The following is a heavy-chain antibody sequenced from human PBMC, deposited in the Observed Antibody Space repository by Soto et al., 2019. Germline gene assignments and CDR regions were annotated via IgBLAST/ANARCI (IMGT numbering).Heavy chain of an antibody. J-gene: IGHJ4*01. CDR3: TTDSYSTIIIVRFDY. V-gene: IGHV3-15*07. CDR1: GCTFTNAW. CDR2: SKSKTDGATT. D-gene: IGHD3-22*01. Sequence: PGGSLRLSCAASGCTFTNAWVNCVRQAPGKGLECVGRSKSKTDGATTDYTEPVKDRFAISRDDSNNMVYLQMNSLKIEDTAVYYCTTDSYSTIIIVRFDYWGHGTLVTVSS.